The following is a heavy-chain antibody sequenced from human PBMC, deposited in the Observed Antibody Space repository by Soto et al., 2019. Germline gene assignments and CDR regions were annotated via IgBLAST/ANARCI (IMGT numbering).Heavy chain of an antibody. CDR2: ISSGSSYI. J-gene: IGHJ6*02. CDR1: GFTFSSYS. D-gene: IGHD3-10*01. CDR3: ARDRGDCRGVFYYYSYGMDV. V-gene: IGHV3-21*01. Sequence: PVGSLRLSCAASGFTFSSYSMNWVRQAPGKGLEWVSSISSGSSYIYYADSVKGRFTISRDNAKNSLYLQMNSLRAEDTAVYYCARDRGDCRGVFYYYSYGMDVWGQGTTVTVSS.